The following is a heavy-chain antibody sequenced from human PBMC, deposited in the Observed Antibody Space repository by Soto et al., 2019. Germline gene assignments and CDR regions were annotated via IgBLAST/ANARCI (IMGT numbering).Heavy chain of an antibody. J-gene: IGHJ4*02. Sequence: QVQLVQSGTEVKKPGSSVKVSCKASGDTFSFYTINWVRQAPGLGLEWVGRINPIVSMSNDAQKFQGRVSMTADKSTSTAYMELRSLRSDDTAMYFCAASYGSGYRAFDYWGQGALVIVSS. V-gene: IGHV1-69*02. CDR3: AASYGSGYRAFDY. CDR2: INPIVSMS. D-gene: IGHD3-10*01. CDR1: GDTFSFYT.